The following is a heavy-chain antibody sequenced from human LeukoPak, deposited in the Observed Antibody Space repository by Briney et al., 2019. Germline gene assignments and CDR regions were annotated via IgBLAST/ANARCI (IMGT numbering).Heavy chain of an antibody. J-gene: IGHJ4*02. CDR3: ASERNGGFDY. D-gene: IGHD4-23*01. CDR1: GGSISSSSYY. CDR2: IYYSGST. Sequence: SETLSLTCTVSGGSISSSSYYWGWIRQPPGKGLEWIGSIYYSGSTYYNPSLKSRVTISVDTSKNQFSLKLSSVTAADTAVYYCASERNGGFDYWGQGTLVTVSS. V-gene: IGHV4-39*07.